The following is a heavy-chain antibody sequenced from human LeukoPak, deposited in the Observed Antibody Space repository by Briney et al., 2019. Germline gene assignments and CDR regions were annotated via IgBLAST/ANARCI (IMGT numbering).Heavy chain of an antibody. D-gene: IGHD3-9*01. CDR1: GFTFSSYW. CDR2: IRPDGTEK. V-gene: IGHV3-7*01. J-gene: IGHJ3*02. Sequence: PGGSLRLSCAVSGFTFSSYWMNWVRQAPGKGPEWVANIRPDGTEKFYVDSVKGRFTVSRDNAKNLLYLQMNSLRAEDTALYYCAKVGLGLRYFDWLPYDAFDIWGQGTMVTVSS. CDR3: AKVGLGLRYFDWLPYDAFDI.